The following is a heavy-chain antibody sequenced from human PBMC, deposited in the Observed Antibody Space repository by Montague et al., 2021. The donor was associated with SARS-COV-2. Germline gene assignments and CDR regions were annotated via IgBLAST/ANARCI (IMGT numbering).Heavy chain of an antibody. J-gene: IGHJ4*02. CDR3: ARQPYFASAYYFDY. CDR1: GASITTYY. Sequence: SETLSLTCSVSGASITTYYWSWIRQAPGKGLEWIAYIFHSGHTNYNPSLRSRVAISIDTSRDQFSLSLTSITAADTAVYYCARQPYFASAYYFDYWGLGTLVTASS. D-gene: IGHD3-10*01. CDR2: IFHSGHT. V-gene: IGHV4-59*01.